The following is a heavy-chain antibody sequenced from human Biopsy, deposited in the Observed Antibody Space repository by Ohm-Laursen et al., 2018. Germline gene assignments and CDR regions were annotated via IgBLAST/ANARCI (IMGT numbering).Heavy chain of an antibody. CDR3: VRDIMNRIAGLVARSDVFDV. Sequence: ASVKVSCKGSGYAVNDYFLHWLRQAPGQGPEWMGWISPNSGGTNYAQKFQGRVTMTTDTSTSTVYLELRRLISDDTAVYYCVRDIMNRIAGLVARSDVFDVWGQGIAVTVS. D-gene: IGHD3-16*01. V-gene: IGHV1-2*02. CDR1: GYAVNDYF. CDR2: ISPNSGGT. J-gene: IGHJ3*01.